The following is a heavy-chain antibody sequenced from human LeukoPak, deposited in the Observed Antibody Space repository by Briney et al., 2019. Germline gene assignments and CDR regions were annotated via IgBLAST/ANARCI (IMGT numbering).Heavy chain of an antibody. J-gene: IGHJ4*02. Sequence: GGSLRLSCAASGFTFSSYGMHWVRQAPGKGLEWVAFIRYDGSNKYYADSVKGRFTISRDNSKNTLYLQMNSPRAEDTAVYYCARGSTFGGVISDFWGQGTLVTVSS. CDR1: GFTFSSYG. V-gene: IGHV3-30*02. CDR3: ARGSTFGGVISDF. CDR2: IRYDGSNK. D-gene: IGHD3-16*02.